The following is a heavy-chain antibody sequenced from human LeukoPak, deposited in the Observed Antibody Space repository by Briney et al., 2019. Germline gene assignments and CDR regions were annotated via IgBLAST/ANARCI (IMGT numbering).Heavy chain of an antibody. CDR3: ARGLVGATYYFDY. V-gene: IGHV5-51*01. CDR2: IYPGDSDT. CDR1: GYSFTSYW. D-gene: IGHD1-26*01. J-gene: IGHJ4*02. Sequence: GESLKISCKSSGYSFTSYWIGWVRPMPGKGLEWMGIIYPGDSDTRYSPSFQGQVTISADKSISTAYLQWSSLRASDTAMYYCARGLVGATYYFDYWGQGTLVTVSS.